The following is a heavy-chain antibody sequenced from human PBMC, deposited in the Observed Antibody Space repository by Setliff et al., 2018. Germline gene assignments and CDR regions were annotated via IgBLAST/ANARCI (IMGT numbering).Heavy chain of an antibody. CDR3: ARAPRYFDPTGSYFDF. Sequence: SETLSLTCTVSGGSISGASIRSYYWSWIRQPPGKGLEFIGYVYYSGTTNYDPSLKSRVTISVDTSKNQFSLTLSSVTAADTAVYYCARAPRYFDPTGSYFDFWGQGTLVTVSS. J-gene: IGHJ4*02. D-gene: IGHD3-22*01. CDR2: VYYSGTT. V-gene: IGHV4-59*12. CDR1: GGSISGASIRSYY.